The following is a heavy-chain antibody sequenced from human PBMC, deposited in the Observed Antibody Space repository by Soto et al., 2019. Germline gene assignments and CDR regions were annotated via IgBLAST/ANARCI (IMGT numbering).Heavy chain of an antibody. CDR3: AKYRGYDMNYYYYYMDV. Sequence: GGSLRLSCAASGFTFSSYAMSWVRQAPEKGLEWVSAISGSGGSTYYADSVKGRFTISRDNSKNTLYLQMNSLRAEDTAVYYCAKYRGYDMNYYYYYMDVWGKGTTVTVSS. CDR2: ISGSGGST. J-gene: IGHJ6*03. V-gene: IGHV3-23*01. D-gene: IGHD5-12*01. CDR1: GFTFSSYA.